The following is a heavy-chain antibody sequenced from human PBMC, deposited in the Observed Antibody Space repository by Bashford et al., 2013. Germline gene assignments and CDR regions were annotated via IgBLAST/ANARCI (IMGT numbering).Heavy chain of an antibody. CDR2: ISNDGSNK. CDR1: GFAFSSHA. Sequence: GGSLRLSCAASGFAFSSHAIQWVRQAPGKGLEWVAVISNDGSNKYYVDSVKGRFTISRDNSKNTLYLQMNSLRAEDTAVYYCARTSYPGWYFGGGMDVWGQGTTVTVSS. J-gene: IGHJ6*02. V-gene: IGHV3-30-3*01. CDR3: ARTSYPGWYFGGGMDV. D-gene: IGHD6-19*01.